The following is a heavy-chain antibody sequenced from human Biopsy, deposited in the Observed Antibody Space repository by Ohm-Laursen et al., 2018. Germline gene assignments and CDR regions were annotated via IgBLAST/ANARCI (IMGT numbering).Heavy chain of an antibody. V-gene: IGHV3-21*01. J-gene: IGHJ6*02. CDR1: GFTLSSYS. Sequence: SLRLSCAASGFTLSSYSMNWVRQTPGKGLGWVSTISSSSDNIYYVDSVKGRFTISRDNAKNSLYLQMNSLRAEDTAAYYCARSRGSSGIATIYYYGMDVWGQGTTVTVSS. CDR3: ARSRGSSGIATIYYYGMDV. CDR2: ISSSSDNI. D-gene: IGHD3-10*01.